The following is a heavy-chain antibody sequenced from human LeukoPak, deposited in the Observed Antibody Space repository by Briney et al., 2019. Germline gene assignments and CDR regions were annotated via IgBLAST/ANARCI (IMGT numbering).Heavy chain of an antibody. Sequence: GGSLRLSCAASGFTFSSYAMHWVRQAPGKGLEWVAVISYDGSNKYYADSVKGRFTISRDNSKNTLYLQMNSLRAEDTAVYYCARGNYGDYYFDYWGQGTLVTVSS. CDR1: GFTFSSYA. D-gene: IGHD4-17*01. CDR2: ISYDGSNK. V-gene: IGHV3-30-3*01. J-gene: IGHJ4*02. CDR3: ARGNYGDYYFDY.